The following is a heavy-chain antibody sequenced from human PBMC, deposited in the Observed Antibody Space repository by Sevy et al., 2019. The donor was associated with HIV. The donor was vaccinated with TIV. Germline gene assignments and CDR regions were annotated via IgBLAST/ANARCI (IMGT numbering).Heavy chain of an antibody. D-gene: IGHD2-15*01. CDR3: ARGRILEDIVTDFDY. Sequence: SESLSLTCAVYGGSFSGYYRSWIRQPPGKGLEWIGEINHSGSTNYNPSLKSRVTISVDTSKNQFSLKLSSVTAADTAVYYCARGRILEDIVTDFDYWGQGTLVTVSS. J-gene: IGHJ4*02. CDR1: GGSFSGYY. CDR2: INHSGST. V-gene: IGHV4-34*01.